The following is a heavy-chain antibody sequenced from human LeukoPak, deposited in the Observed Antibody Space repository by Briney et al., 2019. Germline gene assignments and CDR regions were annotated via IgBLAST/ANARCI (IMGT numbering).Heavy chain of an antibody. D-gene: IGHD1-26*01. Sequence: GGSLRLSCAASGFTFSNYAMNWVRQAPGEGLEWVSAIGGSGGSTHYADSVEGRFTISRDNSKNTLYLQMNSLRADDTAVYYCAKDRVGVAPMSHFDCWGQGTLVTVSS. CDR2: IGGSGGST. CDR3: AKDRVGVAPMSHFDC. J-gene: IGHJ4*02. CDR1: GFTFSNYA. V-gene: IGHV3-23*01.